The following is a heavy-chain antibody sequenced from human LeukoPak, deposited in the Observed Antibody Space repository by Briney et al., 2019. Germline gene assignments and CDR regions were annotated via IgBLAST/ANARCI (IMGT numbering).Heavy chain of an antibody. CDR2: MNPNSGNT. CDR1: GYTFTSYD. J-gene: IGHJ6*03. CDR3: ARSPRYCSGGRCHYYSYYTDV. V-gene: IGHV1-8*03. Sequence: ASVKVSCKASGYTFTSYDINWVRQATGQGLEGMGWMNPNSGNTGYAQKFQGRVTITRNTSISTAYMELSSLRSEDTAVYYCARSPRYCSGGRCHYYSYYTDVWGKGTTVTVSS. D-gene: IGHD2-15*01.